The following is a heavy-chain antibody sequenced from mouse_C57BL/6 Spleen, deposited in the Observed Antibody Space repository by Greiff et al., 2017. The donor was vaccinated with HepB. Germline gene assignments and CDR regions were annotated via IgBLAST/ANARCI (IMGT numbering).Heavy chain of an antibody. CDR2: ISYDGSN. Sequence: ESGPGLVKPSQSLSLTCSVPGYSITSGYYWNWIRQFPGNKLEWMGYISYDGSNNYNPSLKNRISITRDTSKNQFFLKLNSVTTEDTATYDCARDYGSSEGYFDVWGTGTTVTVSS. CDR3: ARDYGSSEGYFDV. V-gene: IGHV3-6*01. J-gene: IGHJ1*03. CDR1: GYSITSGYY. D-gene: IGHD1-1*01.